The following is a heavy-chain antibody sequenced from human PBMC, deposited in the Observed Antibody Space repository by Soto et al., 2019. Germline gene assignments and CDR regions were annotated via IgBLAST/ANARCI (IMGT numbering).Heavy chain of an antibody. D-gene: IGHD5-12*01. CDR1: GGSFSGYY. V-gene: IGHV4-4*07. Sequence: SETLSLTCAVYGGSFSGYYWSWVRQPAGKGLEWIGRIFSSGSTSFNPSLESRVAMSVDTSKNHFSLNLSSVTAADMAVYYCAREGSYSAYNFAHGIQLWSFDFWGQGALVTVSS. CDR3: AREGSYSAYNFAHGIQLWSFDF. CDR2: IFSSGST. J-gene: IGHJ4*02.